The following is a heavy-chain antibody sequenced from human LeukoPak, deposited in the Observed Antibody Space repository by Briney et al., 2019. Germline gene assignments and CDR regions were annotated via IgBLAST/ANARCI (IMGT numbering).Heavy chain of an antibody. J-gene: IGHJ5*02. CDR2: NYYGGST. Sequence: SETLSLSCAVSGASISCGSDYWGWIRQPPGKGLEWLGGNYYGGSTYDNPSLRGRVTISVATSKIYFSLKLTSVTAASTAVYYCARIGGGSRRHPGSSLDPWGQGNLVTVSS. CDR1: GASISCGSDY. D-gene: IGHD2-15*01. CDR3: ARIGGGSRRHPGSSLDP. V-gene: IGHV4-39*02.